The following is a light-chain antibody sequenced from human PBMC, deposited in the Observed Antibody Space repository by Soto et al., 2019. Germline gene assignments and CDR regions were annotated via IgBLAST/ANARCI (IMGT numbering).Light chain of an antibody. CDR3: SSYTSSSTLV. CDR2: EGS. Sequence: QSALTQPASVSGSPGQSITISCTGTTSNVGTYKFVSWYQYHPGKAPKLIIYEGSKRPSGVSSRFSGSKSGNTASLTISGLQAEDEADYYCSSYTSSSTLVFGGGTKLTVL. V-gene: IGLV2-14*02. J-gene: IGLJ2*01. CDR1: TSNVGTYKF.